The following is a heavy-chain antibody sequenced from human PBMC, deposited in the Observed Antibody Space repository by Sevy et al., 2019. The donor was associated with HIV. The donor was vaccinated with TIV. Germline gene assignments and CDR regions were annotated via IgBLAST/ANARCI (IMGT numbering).Heavy chain of an antibody. CDR2: ISAYNGNT. D-gene: IGHD3-3*01. J-gene: IGHJ4*02. V-gene: IGHV1-18*01. Sequence: ASVKVSCKASGYTFTSYGISWVRQAPGQGLEWMGWISAYNGNTNYAQKLQGRVTMTTDTSTSTAYMELRSVRSDDTAVYYCAREGIYDFWSGLVDYWGQGTLVTVSS. CDR1: GYTFTSYG. CDR3: AREGIYDFWSGLVDY.